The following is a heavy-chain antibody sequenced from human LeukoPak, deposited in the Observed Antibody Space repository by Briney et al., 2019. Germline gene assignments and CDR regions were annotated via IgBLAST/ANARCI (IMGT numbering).Heavy chain of an antibody. J-gene: IGHJ4*02. CDR2: ISSSSSYI. V-gene: IGHV3-21*04. CDR3: ARRSGYYHFDY. CDR1: GFTFSNYW. Sequence: GGSLRLSCAASGFTFSNYWMSWVRQAPGKGLEWVSSISSSSSYIYYADSVEGRFTISRDNAKNSLYLQMNSLRAEDTAVYYCARRSGYYHFDYWGQGTLVTVSS. D-gene: IGHD3-3*01.